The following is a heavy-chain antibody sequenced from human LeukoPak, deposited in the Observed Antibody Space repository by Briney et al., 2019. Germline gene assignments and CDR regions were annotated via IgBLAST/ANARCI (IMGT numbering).Heavy chain of an antibody. J-gene: IGHJ4*02. CDR3: VRDGGY. D-gene: IGHD3-16*01. CDR2: ISYDGSNK. Sequence: GGSLRPSCAASGFTFSSYGMHWVRQAPGKGLEWVAVISYDGSNKYYADSVKGRFTISRDNSKNTLYLQMNSLRAEDTAVYYCVRDGGYWGQGTLVTVSS. V-gene: IGHV3-30*03. CDR1: GFTFSSYG.